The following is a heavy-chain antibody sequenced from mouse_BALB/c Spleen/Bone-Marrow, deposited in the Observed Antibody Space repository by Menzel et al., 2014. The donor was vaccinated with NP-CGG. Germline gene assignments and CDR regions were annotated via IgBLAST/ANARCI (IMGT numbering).Heavy chain of an antibody. CDR1: GYTFINYW. CDR2: IYPGNSDT. J-gene: IGHJ3*01. CDR3: TCFYYDYDGLGWFAY. V-gene: IGHV1-5*01. D-gene: IGHD2-4*01. Sequence: VQLQQPGTVLARPGASVKMSCKASGYTFINYWMHWVKQRPGQGLEWIGAIYPGNSDTSYNQKFKAKAKLTAVTSTSTAYMELSSLTNEDSAVYYCTCFYYDYDGLGWFAYWGQGTLVTVSA.